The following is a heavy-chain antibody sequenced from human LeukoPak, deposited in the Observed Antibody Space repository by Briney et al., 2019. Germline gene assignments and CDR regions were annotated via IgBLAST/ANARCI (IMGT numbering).Heavy chain of an antibody. CDR1: GGSISSYH. Sequence: PSETLSLTCTVSGGSISSYHWSWIRQPPGKGLEWIGYIYNSGSTNYNPSLKSRVTISIDTSKNQFSLKLSSVTAADTAVYYCARLGVGNWFDPRGQGTLVTVSS. V-gene: IGHV4-59*08. D-gene: IGHD3-16*01. CDR3: ARLGVGNWFDP. CDR2: IYNSGST. J-gene: IGHJ5*02.